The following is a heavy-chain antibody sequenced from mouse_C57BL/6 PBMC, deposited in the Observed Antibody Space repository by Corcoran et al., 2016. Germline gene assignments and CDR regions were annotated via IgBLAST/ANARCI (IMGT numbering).Heavy chain of an antibody. V-gene: IGHV1-26*01. D-gene: IGHD3-2*02. CDR1: GYTFTDYY. J-gene: IGHJ2*01. CDR2: INPNNGGT. CDR3: ETAQATRNFDY. Sequence: EVQLQQSGPELVKPGASVKISCKASGYTFTDYYMNWVKQSHGKSLEWIGDINPNNGGTSYNQKFKGKATLTVDKSSSTAYMELRSLTSEDSAVYYCETAQATRNFDYWGQGTTLTVSS.